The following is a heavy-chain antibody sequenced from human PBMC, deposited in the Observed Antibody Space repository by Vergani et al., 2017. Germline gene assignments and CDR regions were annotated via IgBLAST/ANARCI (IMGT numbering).Heavy chain of an antibody. J-gene: IGHJ6*02. V-gene: IGHV3-23*01. D-gene: IGHD6-13*01. CDR3: AKEDSSPGGYYYDGMDV. CDR2: ISGSGGST. CDR1: GFTFSSYA. Sequence: EVQLLESGGGLVQPGGSLRLSCAASGFTFSSYAMSWVRQAPGKGLEWVSAISGSGGSTYYADSVKGRFTLSRDNSKNTLYLQMNSLRAEDTAVYYCAKEDSSPGGYYYDGMDVWGQGTTVTVSS.